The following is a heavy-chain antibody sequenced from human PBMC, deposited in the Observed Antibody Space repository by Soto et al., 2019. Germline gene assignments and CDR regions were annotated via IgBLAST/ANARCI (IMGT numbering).Heavy chain of an antibody. Sequence: SETLSLTCTVSGGSISSYYWSWIRQPPGKGLEWIGYIYYSGSTNYNPSLKSRVTISVDTSKNQFSLKLSSVTAADTAVYYCARQVKVVVAATWELYNWFDPWGQGTLVTVSS. CDR3: ARQVKVVVAATWELYNWFDP. D-gene: IGHD2-15*01. CDR2: IYYSGST. J-gene: IGHJ5*02. V-gene: IGHV4-59*08. CDR1: GGSISSYY.